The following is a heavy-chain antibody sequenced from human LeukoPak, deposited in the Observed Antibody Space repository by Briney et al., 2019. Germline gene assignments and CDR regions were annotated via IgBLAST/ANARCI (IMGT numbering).Heavy chain of an antibody. Sequence: SQTLSLTCAISGDSVSSNSAAWNWIRQSPSRGLEWLGRTYYRSKWYNDYAVSVKSRITINPDTSKNQFSLQLNSVAPEDTAVYYCGRDQKRITMVRGAEYYYYGMDVWGQGTTVTVSS. CDR2: TYYRSKWYN. CDR3: GRDQKRITMVRGAEYYYYGMDV. CDR1: GDSVSSNSAA. D-gene: IGHD3-10*01. J-gene: IGHJ6*02. V-gene: IGHV6-1*01.